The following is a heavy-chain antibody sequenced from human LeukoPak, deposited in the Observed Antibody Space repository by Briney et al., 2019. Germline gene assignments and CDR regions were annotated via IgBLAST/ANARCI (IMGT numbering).Heavy chain of an antibody. D-gene: IGHD3-3*02. CDR1: GFTFSSYA. Sequence: PGGSLRLSCAASGFTFSSYAMHWVRQAPGKGLEWVAVISYDGSNKYYADSVKGRFTISRDNSKNTLYQQMNSLRAEDTAVYYCARDETNHFWSGYYSYWGQGTLVTVSS. J-gene: IGHJ4*02. CDR2: ISYDGSNK. CDR3: ARDETNHFWSGYYSY. V-gene: IGHV3-30*04.